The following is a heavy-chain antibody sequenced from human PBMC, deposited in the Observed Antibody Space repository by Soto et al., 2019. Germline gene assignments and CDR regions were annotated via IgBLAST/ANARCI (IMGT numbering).Heavy chain of an antibody. Sequence: QVQLQESGPGLVKPSQTLSLTCSVSGGSISSGYYYWSWIRQHPGKGLEWIGYIYNSGSTYYNSSLKSRVTISLDTSKNQFSLTLNSVTVADTAVYYCARGDIVVVTGGGWFDPWGQGTLVTVSS. J-gene: IGHJ5*02. D-gene: IGHD2-21*02. V-gene: IGHV4-31*03. CDR1: GGSISSGYYY. CDR2: IYNSGST. CDR3: ARGDIVVVTGGGWFDP.